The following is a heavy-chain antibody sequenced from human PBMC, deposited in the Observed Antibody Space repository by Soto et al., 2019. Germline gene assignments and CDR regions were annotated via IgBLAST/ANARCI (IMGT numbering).Heavy chain of an antibody. D-gene: IGHD3-3*02. CDR3: ARDLAGGDP. J-gene: IGHJ5*02. CDR2: INPASGST. CDR1: GYTFTHYY. Sequence: QVQLVQSGAEVKKPGASVKLSCRTSGYTFTHYYIHWVRQAPGQGLEWLAIINPASGSTNYAQDFQGRLTLTMDTSTTTVYMELSGLRAEDTAIFYCARDLAGGDPWGQGTLVTVSS. V-gene: IGHV1-46*01.